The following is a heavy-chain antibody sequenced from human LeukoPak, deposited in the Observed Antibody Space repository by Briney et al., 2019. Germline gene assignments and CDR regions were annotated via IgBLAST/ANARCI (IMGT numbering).Heavy chain of an antibody. J-gene: IGHJ4*02. D-gene: IGHD3-9*01. Sequence: SETLSLTCTVSGGSVSSTEFYWGWIRQPPGKGLQWVGNIDYSGSTYYNPPLTGRVTMSVDTSKNQFSLKMPSVTAADTAVYYCTRLSKGRYFDYIFDYWGQGSLVTVSS. CDR3: TRLSKGRYFDYIFDY. V-gene: IGHV4-39*01. CDR1: GGSVSSTEFY. CDR2: IDYSGST.